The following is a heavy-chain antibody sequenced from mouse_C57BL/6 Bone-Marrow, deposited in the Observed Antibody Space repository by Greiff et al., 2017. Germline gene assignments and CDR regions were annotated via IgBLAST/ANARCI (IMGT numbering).Heavy chain of an antibody. CDR2: IYPSDSYT. CDR1: GYTFTSYW. Sequence: VQLQQPGAELVKPGASVKLSCKASGYTFTSYWMQWVKQRPGQGLEWIGEIYPSDSYTNYNQKFKGKATLTVDTSSSTAYMQLSSLTSEDSAVYFCAKERLVYYFDYWGQGTTLTVSS. CDR3: AKERLVYYFDY. J-gene: IGHJ2*01. D-gene: IGHD6-2*01. V-gene: IGHV1-50*01.